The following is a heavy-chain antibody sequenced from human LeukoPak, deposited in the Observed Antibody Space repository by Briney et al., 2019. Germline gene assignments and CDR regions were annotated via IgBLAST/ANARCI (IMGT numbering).Heavy chain of an antibody. V-gene: IGHV3-23*01. CDR3: AKDRDGYCSGGSCFYDAFDV. J-gene: IGHJ3*01. CDR1: GLTFGSYA. D-gene: IGHD2-15*01. Sequence: GGSLRLSCAASGLTFGSYAMSWVRQAPGKGLEWVSVISAIGGNTCYADSVKGRFTISRDNFKSTLYLQMNSLRAEDTAIYYCAKDRDGYCSGGSCFYDAFDVWGQGTMVTVSS. CDR2: ISAIGGNT.